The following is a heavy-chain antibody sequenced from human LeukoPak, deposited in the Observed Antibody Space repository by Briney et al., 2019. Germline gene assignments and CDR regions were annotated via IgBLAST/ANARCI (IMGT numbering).Heavy chain of an antibody. D-gene: IGHD6-13*01. V-gene: IGHV4-59*01. CDR2: IYYSGST. CDR3: ARVYEQQLVPAPPRAFDI. Sequence: PSETLSLTCTVSGGSISSYYWSWIRQPPGKGLEWIGYIYYSGSTNYNPSLKSRVTISVDTSKNQFSLKLSSVSAADTAVYYCARVYEQQLVPAPPRAFDIWGQGTMVTVSS. J-gene: IGHJ3*02. CDR1: GGSISSYY.